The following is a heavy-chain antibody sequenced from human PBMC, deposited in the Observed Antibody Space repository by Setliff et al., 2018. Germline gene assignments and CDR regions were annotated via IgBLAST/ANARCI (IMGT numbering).Heavy chain of an antibody. CDR2: ISGSSHII. V-gene: IGHV3-48*01. J-gene: IGHJ3*02. CDR3: ANSMPNYYDSSGYYSGSLSDAFDI. CDR1: GFTFSGYS. Sequence: GGSLRLSCAASGFTFSGYSMNWVRQAPGKGLEWVSYISGSSHIISYADSVKGRFTISRDNSKNTLYLQMNSLRAEDTAVYYCANSMPNYYDSSGYYSGSLSDAFDIWGQGTMVTVSS. D-gene: IGHD3-22*01.